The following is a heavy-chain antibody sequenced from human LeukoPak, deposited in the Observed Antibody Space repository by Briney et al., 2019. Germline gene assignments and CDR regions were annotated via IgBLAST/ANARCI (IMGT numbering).Heavy chain of an antibody. J-gene: IGHJ4*02. Sequence: SGGSLRLSCAASGFTFSSYAMSWVRQAPGKGLEWVSAISDSGGSTYYADSVKGRFTISRDNSKNTLYLQMNSLRAEDTAVYYCAKAPAMDPYYFDYWGQGTLVTVSS. CDR3: AKAPAMDPYYFDY. CDR2: ISDSGGST. CDR1: GFTFSSYA. V-gene: IGHV3-23*01. D-gene: IGHD5-18*01.